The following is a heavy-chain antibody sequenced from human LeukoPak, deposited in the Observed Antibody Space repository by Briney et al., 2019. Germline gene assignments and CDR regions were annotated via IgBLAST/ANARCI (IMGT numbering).Heavy chain of an antibody. D-gene: IGHD3-9*01. CDR3: ARAEILTGYYPRYYFDY. Sequence: SVKVSCKASGGTVSSYAISRVRQAPGQGLEWMGGIIPIFGTANYAQKFQGRVTITTDESTSTAYMELSSLRSEDTAVYYCARAEILTGYYPRYYFDYWGQGTLVTVSS. J-gene: IGHJ4*02. V-gene: IGHV1-69*05. CDR2: IIPIFGTA. CDR1: GGTVSSYA.